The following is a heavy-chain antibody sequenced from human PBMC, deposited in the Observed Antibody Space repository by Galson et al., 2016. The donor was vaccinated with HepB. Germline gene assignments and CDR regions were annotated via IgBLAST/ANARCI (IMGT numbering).Heavy chain of an antibody. J-gene: IGHJ6*02. CDR1: GGPFSSYG. Sequence: SVKVSCKVSGGPFSSYGISWVRQAPGQGLEWMGGIIPLLRMTNYAQKFQGRVTFTADESTSTAYVELGSLRLEDTAGYYCARDACSLKRVYYGMDDWGQGTTVTV. V-gene: IGHV1-69*10. CDR3: ARDACSLKRVYYGMDD. D-gene: IGHD6-19*01. CDR2: IIPLLRMT.